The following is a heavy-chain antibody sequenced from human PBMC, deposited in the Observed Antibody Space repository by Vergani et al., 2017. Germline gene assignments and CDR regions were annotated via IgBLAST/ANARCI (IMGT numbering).Heavy chain of an antibody. V-gene: IGHV3-48*02. Sequence: EVQLLESGGGLVQPGGSLRLSCAASGFTFSSYAMSWVRQAPGKGLEWVSYISSSSSTIYYADSVKGRFTISRDNAKNSLYLQMNSLRDEDTAVYYCARPLLLWFGELSGAFDIWGQGTMVTVSS. CDR3: ARPLLLWFGELSGAFDI. J-gene: IGHJ3*02. D-gene: IGHD3-10*01. CDR2: ISSSSSTI. CDR1: GFTFSSYA.